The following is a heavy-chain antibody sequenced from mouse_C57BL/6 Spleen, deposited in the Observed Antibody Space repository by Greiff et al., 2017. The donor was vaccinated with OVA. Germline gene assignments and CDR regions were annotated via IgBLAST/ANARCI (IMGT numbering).Heavy chain of an antibody. CDR3: AKNELYYGNYEGYFDV. D-gene: IGHD2-1*01. Sequence: VKVEESGPGLVQPSQSLSITCTVSGFSLTSYGVHWVRQSPGKGLEWLGVIWRGGSTDYNAAFMSRLSITKDNSKSQVFFKMNSLQADDTAIYYCAKNELYYGNYEGYFDVWGTGTTVTVSS. J-gene: IGHJ1*03. CDR2: IWRGGST. V-gene: IGHV2-5*01. CDR1: GFSLTSYG.